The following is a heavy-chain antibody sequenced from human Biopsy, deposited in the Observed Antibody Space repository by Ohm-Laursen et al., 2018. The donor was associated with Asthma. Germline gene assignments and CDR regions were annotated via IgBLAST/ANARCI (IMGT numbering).Heavy chain of an antibody. D-gene: IGHD6-19*01. CDR2: DYWTGST. V-gene: IGHV4-59*01. J-gene: IGHJ4*02. Sequence: VTLSLTCSVYGGSISSFYWSWIRQSPEKGLEWMGHDYWTGSTNYNPSLKSRITMSVDTSKNRMFLELTSVTAADTAIYYCVRAVRNEQWLAPFDYWGQGKPVTVSS. CDR3: VRAVRNEQWLAPFDY. CDR1: GGSISSFY.